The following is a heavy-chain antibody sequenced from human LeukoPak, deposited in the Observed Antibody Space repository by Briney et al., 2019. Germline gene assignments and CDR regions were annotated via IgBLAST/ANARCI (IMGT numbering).Heavy chain of an antibody. CDR1: GGSISSYY. J-gene: IGHJ4*02. CDR3: ARMNGGYYYPIDY. D-gene: IGHD3-22*01. CDR2: IYYSGNT. Sequence: PSETLSLTCTVSGGSISSYYWSWIRQPPGKGLEWIGYIYYSGNTNYNPSLKSRVTISVDTSKNQFSLKLSSVTAADTAVYYCARMNGGYYYPIDYWGQGTLVTVSS. V-gene: IGHV4-59*01.